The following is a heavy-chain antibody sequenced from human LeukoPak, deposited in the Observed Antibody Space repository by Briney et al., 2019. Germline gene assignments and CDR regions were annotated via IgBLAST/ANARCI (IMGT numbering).Heavy chain of an antibody. CDR1: GFDFSGFY. CDR2: IRSKASSYTT. Sequence: GGSLRLSCAASGFDFSGFYMHWVRQASGRGLEWVGLIRSKASSYTTVYAARVKGSFVISRDDSENTAYLQMNSLKAEDTAVYYCTRQDCSGGSCSHVDSWGQGTLVTVSS. J-gene: IGHJ4*02. D-gene: IGHD2-15*01. V-gene: IGHV3-73*01. CDR3: TRQDCSGGSCSHVDS.